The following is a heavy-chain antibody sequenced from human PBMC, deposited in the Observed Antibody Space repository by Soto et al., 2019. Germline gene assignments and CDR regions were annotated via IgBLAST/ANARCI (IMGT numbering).Heavy chain of an antibody. D-gene: IGHD5-18*01. CDR2: SYDSGST. Sequence: SETLSLTCTVSGGSISSYYWSWIRQPPGKGLEWIAYSYDSGSTSYSPSLQSRVTMSVDTSKNQFSLKLSSVTAADTAVYYCAGGGNTSLAYYFYGMDIWGQGTTVTVSS. CDR1: GGSISSYY. J-gene: IGHJ6*02. V-gene: IGHV4-59*01. CDR3: AGGGNTSLAYYFYGMDI.